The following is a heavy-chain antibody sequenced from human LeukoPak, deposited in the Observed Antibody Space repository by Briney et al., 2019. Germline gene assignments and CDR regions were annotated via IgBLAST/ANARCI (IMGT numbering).Heavy chain of an antibody. CDR3: ARYSGKAHFDY. CDR1: GDSLSSYY. J-gene: IGHJ4*02. V-gene: IGHV4-59*01. D-gene: IGHD3-10*01. Sequence: SETLSLTCTVSGDSLSSYYWSWIRQPPGKGLEWIGYIYYSGSTNYNPSLKSRVTISVDSSKNQFSLKLSSVTAADTAVYYCARYSGKAHFDYGGQGTRVTV. CDR2: IYYSGST.